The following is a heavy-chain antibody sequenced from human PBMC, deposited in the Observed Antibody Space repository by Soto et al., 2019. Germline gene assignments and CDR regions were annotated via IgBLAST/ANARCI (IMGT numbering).Heavy chain of an antibody. J-gene: IGHJ6*02. D-gene: IGHD2-2*01. Sequence: SETLSLTCTVSGGSISSGGYYWSWIRQHPGKGLEWIGNIYYTGSTHYDPSLKSRITISLDTSKNQISLKLSSVTAADTAVYYCARETKGYCSSTSCYLGGPVYYYGMDVWGQGTTVTVSS. V-gene: IGHV4-31*03. CDR1: GGSISSGGYY. CDR2: IYYTGST. CDR3: ARETKGYCSSTSCYLGGPVYYYGMDV.